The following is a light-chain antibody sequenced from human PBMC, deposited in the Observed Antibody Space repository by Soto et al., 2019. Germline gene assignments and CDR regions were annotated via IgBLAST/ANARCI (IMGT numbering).Light chain of an antibody. CDR1: QSVTSN. V-gene: IGKV3-15*01. Sequence: EIVMTQSPATLSVSPGERATLSCRASQSVTSNLAWYQKKPGQAPRLLMYGASTRATGIPARFSGSGSGTDFTLTISSLQSEDFAVYYCQQYDNWWTFGQGTRVEIK. CDR2: GAS. J-gene: IGKJ1*01. CDR3: QQYDNWWT.